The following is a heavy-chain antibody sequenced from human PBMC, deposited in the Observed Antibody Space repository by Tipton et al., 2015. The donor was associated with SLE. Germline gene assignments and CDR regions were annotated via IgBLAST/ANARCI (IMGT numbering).Heavy chain of an antibody. J-gene: IGHJ4*02. D-gene: IGHD5-18*01. V-gene: IGHV3-30*04. CDR3: ARYSSGFDY. CDR1: GFTFSSYA. CDR2: ISYDGSNK. Sequence: SLRLSCAASGFTFSSYAMHWVRQAPGKGLEWVAVISYDGSNKYYADSVKGRFTISRDNSKNTLYLQMNSLRAEDTAVYYCARYSSGFDYWGQGTLVTVSP.